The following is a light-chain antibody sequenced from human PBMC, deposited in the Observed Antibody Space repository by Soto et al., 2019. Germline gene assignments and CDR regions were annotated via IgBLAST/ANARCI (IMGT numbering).Light chain of an antibody. CDR1: QSVSSY. V-gene: IGKV3-11*01. CDR3: QQRSSWPLGT. CDR2: DAS. J-gene: IGKJ5*01. Sequence: EIVLTQSPATLSLSPGERATLSCMASQSVSSYLAWYQQKPGQAPRLLIYDASNRATGIPARFSGSGSGTDFTLTISSLEAEDFAVYYCQQRSSWPLGTFGQGTRLEI.